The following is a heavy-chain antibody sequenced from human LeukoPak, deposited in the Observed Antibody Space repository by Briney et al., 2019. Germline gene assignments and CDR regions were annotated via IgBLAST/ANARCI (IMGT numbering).Heavy chain of an antibody. J-gene: IGHJ4*02. D-gene: IGHD5-12*01. CDR2: ISSSSSTI. V-gene: IGHV3-48*04. CDR1: GFTFSSYG. Sequence: PGGSLRLSCAASGFTFSSYGMHWVRQAPGKGLEWVSYISSSSSTIYYADSVKGRFTISRDNAKNSLYLQMNSLRAEDTAVYYCARDAGGYDLEAYDYWGQGTLVTVSS. CDR3: ARDAGGYDLEAYDY.